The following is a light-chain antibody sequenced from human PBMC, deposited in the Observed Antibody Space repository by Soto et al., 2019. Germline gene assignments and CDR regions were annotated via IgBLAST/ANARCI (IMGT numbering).Light chain of an antibody. J-gene: IGKJ1*01. CDR3: QQYHSYWT. Sequence: DFQMTQSRSTLSASVGDRVSITCRASQNIRSRLAWFQQKPGKAPKLLIYDASSLESGVPQRFSGSGSGTEFTLTISSLQTHDFSTYYCQQYHSYWTFGQGTKVDIK. CDR2: DAS. CDR1: QNIRSR. V-gene: IGKV1-5*01.